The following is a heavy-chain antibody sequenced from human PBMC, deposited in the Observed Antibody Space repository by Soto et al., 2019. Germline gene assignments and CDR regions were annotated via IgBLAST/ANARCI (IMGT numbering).Heavy chain of an antibody. CDR1: GFTFSSYG. CDR2: ISYDGSNK. Sequence: GGSLRLSCAASGFTFSSYGMHWVRQAPGKGLEWVAVISYDGSNKYYADTLKGRSANSSDNSKNPLYLQMNGLRAGENSVYYWAKGNCGGYRFFDYWGQGTLVTVSS. D-gene: IGHD4-17*01. J-gene: IGHJ4*02. CDR3: AKGNCGGYRFFDY. V-gene: IGHV3-30*18.